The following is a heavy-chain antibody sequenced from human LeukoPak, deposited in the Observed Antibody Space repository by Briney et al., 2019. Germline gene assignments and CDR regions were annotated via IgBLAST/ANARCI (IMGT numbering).Heavy chain of an antibody. V-gene: IGHV3-15*01. CDR2: VKSKTHGGTT. CDR1: GFTFSDAW. J-gene: IGHJ4*02. Sequence: GGSLRLSCAASGFTFSDAWMSWVRQAPGRGLEWVGRVKSKTHGGTTAYAAPVKGRFTISRDDSKTTVYLQMNSLKSEDAAMYYCTTERPYFDNWGQGALVTVSS. CDR3: TTERPYFDN.